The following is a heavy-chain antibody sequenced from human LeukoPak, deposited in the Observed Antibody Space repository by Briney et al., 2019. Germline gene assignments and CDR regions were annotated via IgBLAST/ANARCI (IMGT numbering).Heavy chain of an antibody. CDR3: ASRKLGNDY. CDR2: ISDSGTT. CDR1: GGSISRYY. J-gene: IGHJ4*02. Sequence: SETLSLTCTVSGGSISRYYWSWIRQPPGKGLEWFGYISDSGTTNYNPSLKSRVTISVDTSKKEFSLKLSSVTAADTAVYYCASRKLGNDYWGQGTLVTVSS. D-gene: IGHD7-27*01. V-gene: IGHV4-59*01.